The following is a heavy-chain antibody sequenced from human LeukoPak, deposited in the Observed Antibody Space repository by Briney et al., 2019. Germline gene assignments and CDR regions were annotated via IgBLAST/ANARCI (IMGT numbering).Heavy chain of an antibody. Sequence: ASVKVSCKASGYTFTSYGISWVRQAPGQGLEWMGWISAYNGNTNYAQKLQGRVTMTTDTSTSTAYMELRSLRSDDTAVYYCARTPLPLRPWFGESMGKEAFDIWGQGTMVTVSS. CDR3: ARTPLPLRPWFGESMGKEAFDI. V-gene: IGHV1-18*01. J-gene: IGHJ3*02. CDR2: ISAYNGNT. D-gene: IGHD3-10*01. CDR1: GYTFTSYG.